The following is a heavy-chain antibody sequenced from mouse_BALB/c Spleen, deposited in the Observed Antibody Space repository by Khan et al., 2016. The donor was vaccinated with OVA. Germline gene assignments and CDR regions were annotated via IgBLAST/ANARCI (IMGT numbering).Heavy chain of an antibody. CDR3: ARGNYYGYYFDY. V-gene: IGHV3-2*02. D-gene: IGHD1-1*01. CDR2: ISYSGVT. CDR1: DYSITSGYA. Sequence: EVQLQESGPGLVKPSQSLSLTCTVTDYSITSGYAWNWIRQFPGNKLEWMGYISYSGVTSYTPSLKSRISITRDTSKNQFFLQLNSVTTEDTATYYCARGNYYGYYFDYWDQGTTLTVSS. J-gene: IGHJ2*01.